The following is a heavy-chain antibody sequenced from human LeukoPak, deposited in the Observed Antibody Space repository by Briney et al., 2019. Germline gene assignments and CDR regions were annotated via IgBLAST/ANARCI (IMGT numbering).Heavy chain of an antibody. Sequence: SGGSLRLSCAASGFTFSSHWMHWVRQAPGKGLVWVSRINSDGSSTSYADSVKGRFTISRDNAKNTLYLQMNSLRAEDTAVYYCAGVKLATQTAWFDPWGQGTLVTVSS. CDR2: INSDGSST. CDR3: AGVKLATQTAWFDP. V-gene: IGHV3-74*01. CDR1: GFTFSSHW. D-gene: IGHD6-13*01. J-gene: IGHJ5*02.